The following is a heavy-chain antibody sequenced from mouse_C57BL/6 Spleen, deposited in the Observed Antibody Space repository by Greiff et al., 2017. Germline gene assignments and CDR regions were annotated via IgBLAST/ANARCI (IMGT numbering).Heavy chain of an antibody. CDR2: ISGGGGNT. CDR1: GFTFSSYT. D-gene: IGHD2-4*01. J-gene: IGHJ1*03. CDR3: AGHSENDYDRGYWYVDV. Sequence: DVHLVESGGGLVKPGGSLKLSCAASGFTFSSYTMSWVRQTPEKRLEWVATISGGGGNTYYPDSVKGRFTISRDNAKNTLYLQMSSLRSEDTALYYCAGHSENDYDRGYWYVDVWGTGTTVTVSS. V-gene: IGHV5-9*01.